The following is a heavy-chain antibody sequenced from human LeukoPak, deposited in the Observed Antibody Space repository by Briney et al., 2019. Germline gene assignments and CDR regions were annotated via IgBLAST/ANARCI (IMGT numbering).Heavy chain of an antibody. CDR1: GYSFTSYW. D-gene: IGHD6-19*01. CDR2: IYPGDSDT. V-gene: IGHV5-51*01. Sequence: GESLKISCKGSGYSFTSYWIGWVRQMPGKGLEWMEIIYPGDSDTRYSPSFQGQVTISADKSISTAYLQWSSLKASDTAMYYCARIIAVAGTSLDWFDYWGQGTLVTVSS. J-gene: IGHJ4*02. CDR3: ARIIAVAGTSLDWFDY.